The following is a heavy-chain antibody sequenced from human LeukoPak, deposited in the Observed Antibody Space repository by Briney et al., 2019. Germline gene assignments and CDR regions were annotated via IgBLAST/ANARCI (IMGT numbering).Heavy chain of an antibody. D-gene: IGHD2-21*01. J-gene: IGHJ4*02. Sequence: PGGSLRLSCTGSGFPFSSYGMHWVRQTPGRGLEWVAFMRYDGKTEYYADSVKGRFTIAREDSHSTVHLHMKDLRPDDAAVYFCAKDLNTVVMQYFDSWRQGTLVSVSS. CDR2: MRYDGKTE. CDR1: GFPFSSYG. CDR3: AKDLNTVVMQYFDS. V-gene: IGHV3-30*02.